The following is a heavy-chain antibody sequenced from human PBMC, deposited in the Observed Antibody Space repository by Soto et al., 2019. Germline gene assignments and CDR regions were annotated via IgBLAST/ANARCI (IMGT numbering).Heavy chain of an antibody. D-gene: IGHD3-10*01. CDR1: GGTFSSYA. CDR2: IIPIFGTA. Sequence: QVQLVQSGAEVKKPASSVKVSCKASGGTFSSYAISWVRQAPGQGLEWMGGIIPIFGTANYAQKFQGRVTITADESTSTAYMELSSLRSEDTAVYYCARGGTYYYGSGSYNQMDVWGQGTTVTVSS. CDR3: ARGGTYYYGSGSYNQMDV. J-gene: IGHJ6*02. V-gene: IGHV1-69*01.